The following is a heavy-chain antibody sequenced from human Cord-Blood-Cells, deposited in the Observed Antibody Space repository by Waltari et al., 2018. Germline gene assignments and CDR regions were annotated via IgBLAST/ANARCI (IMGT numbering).Heavy chain of an antibody. V-gene: IGHV3-33*01. D-gene: IGHD6-13*01. Sequence: QVQLVESGGGVVQPGRSLRLSCAASGFTFSSYGMHGVRQAPGKGLEWVAVIWYDGSNKYYADSVKGRFTISRDNSKNTLYLQMNSRRAEDTAVYYCARHAVAAAAYDYWGQGTLVTVSS. CDR3: ARHAVAAAAYDY. CDR2: IWYDGSNK. J-gene: IGHJ4*02. CDR1: GFTFSSYG.